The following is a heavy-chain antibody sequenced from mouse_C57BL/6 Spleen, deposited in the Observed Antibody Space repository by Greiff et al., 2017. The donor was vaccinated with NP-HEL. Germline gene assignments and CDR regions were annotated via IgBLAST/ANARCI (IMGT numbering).Heavy chain of an antibody. J-gene: IGHJ4*01. D-gene: IGHD2-2*01. Sequence: VQLKESGAELVRPGASVTLSCKASGYTFTDYEMHWVKQTPVHGLEWIGAIDPETGGTAYNQKFKGKAILTADKSSSTSYMELRSLTSEDSAVYYCTKIYGYDYAMDYWGQGTSVTVSS. V-gene: IGHV1-15*01. CDR2: IDPETGGT. CDR1: GYTFTDYE. CDR3: TKIYGYDYAMDY.